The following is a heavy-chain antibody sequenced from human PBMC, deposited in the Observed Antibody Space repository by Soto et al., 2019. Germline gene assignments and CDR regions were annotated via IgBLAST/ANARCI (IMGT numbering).Heavy chain of an antibody. Sequence: GGSLRLSCGASGFTLSDHWMHWVRQRPGKGLVWVSRIYTTTNYADFVKGRFIISRDNAKNTLYLQMNGLRDEDTAVYYCLRGASGYGNFDYWGRGILVTVSS. CDR2: IYTTT. J-gene: IGHJ4*02. CDR3: LRGASGYGNFDY. V-gene: IGHV3-74*01. D-gene: IGHD5-12*01. CDR1: GFTLSDHW.